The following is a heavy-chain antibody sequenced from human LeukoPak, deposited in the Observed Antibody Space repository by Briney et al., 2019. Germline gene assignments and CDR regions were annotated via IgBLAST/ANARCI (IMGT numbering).Heavy chain of an antibody. CDR1: GFTFSDYY. Sequence: GGSLRLSCAASGFTFSDYYMSWIRQAPGKGLEWVSDISSTSIYTNYADSVKGRFTISRDNAKNSLYLQMNSLRAEDTAVYYCAREDGYSSSWYSDYWGQGTLVTVSP. J-gene: IGHJ4*02. CDR3: AREDGYSSSWYSDY. D-gene: IGHD6-13*01. V-gene: IGHV3-11*05. CDR2: ISSTSIYT.